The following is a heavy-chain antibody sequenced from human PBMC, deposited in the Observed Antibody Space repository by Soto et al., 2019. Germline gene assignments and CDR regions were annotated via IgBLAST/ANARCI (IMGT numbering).Heavy chain of an antibody. Sequence: ASVKVSCKASGYTFTTYGIRWVRQAPGQGLEWMGWISGYNGHTKYAQKFQGRVTMTTDTSTSTVYMDLRSLRSDDTAVYYCAREGEMPYYYYGLDVWGQGTTVTVS. CDR3: AREGEMPYYYYGLDV. CDR2: ISGYNGHT. CDR1: GYTFTTYG. V-gene: IGHV1-18*01. J-gene: IGHJ6*02. D-gene: IGHD3-16*01.